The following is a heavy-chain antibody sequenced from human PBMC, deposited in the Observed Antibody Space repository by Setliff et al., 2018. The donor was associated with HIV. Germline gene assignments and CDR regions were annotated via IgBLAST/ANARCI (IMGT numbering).Heavy chain of an antibody. CDR2: IYHSGST. J-gene: IGHJ4*02. D-gene: IGHD3-22*01. CDR1: GGSISSFY. Sequence: SETLSLTCTVSGGSISSFYWSGVRQPPGKGLEWIGYIYHSGSTNYNPSLKSRVTISVDTSKNQFFLRLSSVTAADTAIYYCARVYNLRVGSFYFDYWGQGTLVTVSS. CDR3: ARVYNLRVGSFYFDY. V-gene: IGHV4-59*01.